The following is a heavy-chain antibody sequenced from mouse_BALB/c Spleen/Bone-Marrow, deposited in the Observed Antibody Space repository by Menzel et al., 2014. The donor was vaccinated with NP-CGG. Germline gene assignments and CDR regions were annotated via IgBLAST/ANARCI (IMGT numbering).Heavy chain of an antibody. CDR1: GFSFNSYG. CDR3: ARHAYYDQTEVAFVY. Sequence: QVVESGRGLVKSGGSLKLSCAASGFSFNSYGMSWVRQTPEKRLEWVATISGGGSYTFYPDSVKGRFTISRDNAKNNLFLQLSSLRSEDTALYYCARHAYYDQTEVAFVYWGQGTLVTVSA. CDR2: ISGGGSYT. D-gene: IGHD2-4*01. J-gene: IGHJ3*01. V-gene: IGHV5-9-2*01.